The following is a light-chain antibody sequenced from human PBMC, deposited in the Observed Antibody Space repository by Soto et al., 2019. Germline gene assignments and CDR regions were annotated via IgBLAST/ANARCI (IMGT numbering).Light chain of an antibody. Sequence: QSALTQPPSASGSPGQSVTIPCTGSSSDVGGYNYVSWYQQHPGKAPKLMIYEVNKRPSGVPDRFSGSKSVNTASLTVSGLQAEDEADYYCSSYAGTNHLVFGGGTKLTVL. CDR1: SSDVGGYNY. CDR3: SSYAGTNHLV. J-gene: IGLJ2*01. CDR2: EVN. V-gene: IGLV2-8*01.